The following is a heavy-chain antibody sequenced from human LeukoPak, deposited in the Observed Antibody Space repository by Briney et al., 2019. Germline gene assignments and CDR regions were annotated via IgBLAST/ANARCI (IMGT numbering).Heavy chain of an antibody. Sequence: GGSLRLSCAASGFAFGDYAMNWVRQAPGKGLEWVSAISASGGYTHYADSVKGHFAISRDNSKSILYLDMNNLRAEDTALYYCARDLMPHIYDSGTYFDCWGQGALVTVSS. CDR3: ARDLMPHIYDSGTYFDC. CDR2: ISASGGYT. CDR1: GFAFGDYA. D-gene: IGHD3-10*01. J-gene: IGHJ4*02. V-gene: IGHV3-23*01.